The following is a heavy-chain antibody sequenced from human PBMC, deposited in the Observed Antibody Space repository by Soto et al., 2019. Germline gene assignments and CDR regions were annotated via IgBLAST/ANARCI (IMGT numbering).Heavy chain of an antibody. J-gene: IGHJ4*02. Sequence: GGSLRLSCEVSGFHFSNYYMSWIRQAPGKGLEWLADISSSFISIHYADSVKGRFSISRYNANNSLFLQMNSLRAEDTAVYYCARVSATGWVVNGREYFDYWGQGTLVTVSS. CDR1: GFHFSNYY. CDR2: ISSSFISI. D-gene: IGHD6-19*01. V-gene: IGHV3-11*01. CDR3: ARVSATGWVVNGREYFDY.